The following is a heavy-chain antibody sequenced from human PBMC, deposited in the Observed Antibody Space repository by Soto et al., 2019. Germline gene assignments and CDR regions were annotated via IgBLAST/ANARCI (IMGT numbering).Heavy chain of an antibody. V-gene: IGHV3-74*01. CDR2: INSDGTIT. D-gene: IGHD2-8*02. CDR1: GFTFSSFW. Sequence: PGGSLRLSCAASGFTFSSFWMHWVRQAPGKGLVWVSRINSDGTITNYADSVEGRFTISRDNAKNTLYLQMNSLRAEDTAVYYCARVWRVVYATPLDYWGQGTPVPVSS. CDR3: ARVWRVVYATPLDY. J-gene: IGHJ4*02.